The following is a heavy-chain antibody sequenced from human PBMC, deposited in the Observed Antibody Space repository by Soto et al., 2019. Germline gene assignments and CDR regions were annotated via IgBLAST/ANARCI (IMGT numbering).Heavy chain of an antibody. D-gene: IGHD2-15*01. J-gene: IGHJ4*02. V-gene: IGHV1-8*01. Sequence: GASVKVSCKASGYTFTSYDINWVRQATGQGLEWMGWMNPNSGNTGYAQKFQGRVTMTRNTSISTAYMELSSLRSEDTAVYYCARDHNCSGGSCYSTAFDYWGQRTLVPVSS. CDR1: GYTFTSYD. CDR3: ARDHNCSGGSCYSTAFDY. CDR2: MNPNSGNT.